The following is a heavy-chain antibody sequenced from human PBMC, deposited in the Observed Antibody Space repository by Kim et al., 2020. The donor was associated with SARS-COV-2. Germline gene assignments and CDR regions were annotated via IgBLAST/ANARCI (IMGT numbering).Heavy chain of an antibody. V-gene: IGHV3-11*05. J-gene: IGHJ6*02. CDR3: ASEAVLVPAALYGMDV. Sequence: SDKGRFTSSRDNAKNSLYLQMNSLRAEDTAVYYCASEAVLVPAALYGMDVWGQGTTVTVSS. D-gene: IGHD2-2*01.